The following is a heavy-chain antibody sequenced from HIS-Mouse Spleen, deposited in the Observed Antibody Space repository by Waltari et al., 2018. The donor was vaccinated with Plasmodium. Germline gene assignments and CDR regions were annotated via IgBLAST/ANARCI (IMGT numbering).Heavy chain of an antibody. CDR2: INPNRGGT. CDR3: ARDLAAAGHFDY. J-gene: IGHJ4*02. D-gene: IGHD6-13*01. V-gene: IGHV1-2*02. Sequence: QVQLVQSGAEVKKPGASVKVSCKASGYTFTGYYMHWVRQAPGQGLEWMGWINPNRGGTNYEQKFQGRVTMTRDTSSSTAYMELSRLRSDDTAVYYCARDLAAAGHFDYWGQGTLVTVSS. CDR1: GYTFTGYY.